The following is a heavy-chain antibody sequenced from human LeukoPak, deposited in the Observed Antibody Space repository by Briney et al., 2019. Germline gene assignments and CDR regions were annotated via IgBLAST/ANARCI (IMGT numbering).Heavy chain of an antibody. V-gene: IGHV3-30*02. J-gene: IGHJ3*02. Sequence: PGGSLRLSCAASGFTFSSYGMHWVRRAPGKGLEWVAFIRYDGSNKYYADSVKGRFTISRDNSKNTLYLQMNSLRAEDTAVYYCAKSGSSSNYDAFDIWGQGTMVTVSS. CDR3: AKSGSSSNYDAFDI. CDR1: GFTFSSYG. D-gene: IGHD6-13*01. CDR2: IRYDGSNK.